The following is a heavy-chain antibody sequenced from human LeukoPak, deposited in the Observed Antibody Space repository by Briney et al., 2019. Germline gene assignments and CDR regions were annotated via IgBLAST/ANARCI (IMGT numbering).Heavy chain of an antibody. CDR2: IYTSGST. V-gene: IGHV4-4*07. J-gene: IGHJ3*02. Sequence: SETLSLTCTVSGGSISSYYWSWIRQPAGKGLEWIGRIYTSGSTNYNPSLKSRVTMSVDTSKNQFSLKLSSVTAADTAVYYCASGLAAAGRRKDAFDIWGRGTMVTVSS. CDR1: GGSISSYY. CDR3: ASGLAAAGRRKDAFDI. D-gene: IGHD6-13*01.